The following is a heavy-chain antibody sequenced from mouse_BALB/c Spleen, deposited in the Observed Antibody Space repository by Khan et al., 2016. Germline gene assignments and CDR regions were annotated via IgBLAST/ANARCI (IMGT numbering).Heavy chain of an antibody. D-gene: IGHD2-14*01. J-gene: IGHJ3*01. CDR2: IYPGNVNS. CDR3: ERDYYRYDEVLAY. V-gene: IGHV1S56*01. Sequence: QVQLQQSGPELVKPGASVRISCKASGYIFTSYYIHWVKQRPGQGLEWIGWIYPGNVNSKYNEKFKGKATLTADKSSSKVYMQLSSLTSEDSAVYFCERDYYRYDEVLAYWGQGTLVTVST. CDR1: GYIFTSYY.